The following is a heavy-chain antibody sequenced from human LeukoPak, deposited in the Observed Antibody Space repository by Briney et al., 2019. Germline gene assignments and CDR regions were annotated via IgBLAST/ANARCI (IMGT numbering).Heavy chain of an antibody. J-gene: IGHJ4*02. CDR2: ISASGGST. CDR3: AKDVRVGEYYDSGSYFDY. Sequence: GGSLRLSCAASGFTFSSYAMSWVRQAPGKGLEWVSIISASGGSTYYADSVKGRFTISRDKSRNYLQMNSLRGDDAAIYYCAKDVRVGEYYDSGSYFDYWGQGTLVTVSS. D-gene: IGHD3-10*01. CDR1: GFTFSSYA. V-gene: IGHV3-23*01.